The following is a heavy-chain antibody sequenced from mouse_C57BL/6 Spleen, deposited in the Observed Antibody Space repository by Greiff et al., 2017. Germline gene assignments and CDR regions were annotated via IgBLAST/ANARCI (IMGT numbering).Heavy chain of an antibody. J-gene: IGHJ2*01. CDR3: ARGRGYYGSSYPYYFDD. Sequence: QVQLQQSGAELMKPGASVKLSCKATGYTFTGSWIEWVKQRPGHGLEWIGEILPGSGSTNYNAKFKGKATFTADTSSNTAYMQLSSLTTEDSAIYYCARGRGYYGSSYPYYFDDWGQGTTLTVSS. D-gene: IGHD1-1*01. V-gene: IGHV1-9*01. CDR1: GYTFTGSW. CDR2: ILPGSGST.